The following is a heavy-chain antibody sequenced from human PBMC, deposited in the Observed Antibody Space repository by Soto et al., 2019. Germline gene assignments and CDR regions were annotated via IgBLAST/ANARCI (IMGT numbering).Heavy chain of an antibody. CDR2: MNPNSGNT. Sequence: ASVKVSCKASGYTFTSYDIDWVRQATGQGLEWMGWMNPNSGNTGYAQKFQGRVTMTRNTSISTAYMELSSLRSEDTAVYYCARGLGLWFGDNTWFDPWGQGTLVTVSS. V-gene: IGHV1-8*01. CDR1: GYTFTSYD. CDR3: ARGLGLWFGDNTWFDP. D-gene: IGHD3-10*01. J-gene: IGHJ5*02.